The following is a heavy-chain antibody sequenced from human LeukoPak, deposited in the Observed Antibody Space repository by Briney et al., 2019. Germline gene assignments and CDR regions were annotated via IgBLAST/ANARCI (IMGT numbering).Heavy chain of an antibody. J-gene: IGHJ3*01. CDR2: SATNDDRT. CDR1: GYTFTAAF. D-gene: IGHD3-3*01. V-gene: IGHV1-2*02. Sequence: EASVKVSCKASGYTFTAAFLHWVRQAPGHGLEWIGWSATNDDRTKYADRFQGRVIMTRDTYTTTAYMELSSLTSDDTAVYYCARDGVFGTDFDAFDLWGQGTPVTV. CDR3: ARDGVFGTDFDAFDL.